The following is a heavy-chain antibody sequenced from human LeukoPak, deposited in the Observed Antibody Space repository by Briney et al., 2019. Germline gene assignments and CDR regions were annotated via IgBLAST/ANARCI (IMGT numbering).Heavy chain of an antibody. CDR1: GFTFRSYA. Sequence: GGPLRLSCGASGFTFRSYAMHWLRQAPGKGLEWVAIISYAGTNKYYADSVKGRFTISRDDSENTLYLQMSSLRPDDTAVYYCARASGYYFDYWGQGTLVTVSS. D-gene: IGHD5-12*01. CDR2: ISYAGTNK. V-gene: IGHV3-30*04. CDR3: ARASGYYFDY. J-gene: IGHJ4*02.